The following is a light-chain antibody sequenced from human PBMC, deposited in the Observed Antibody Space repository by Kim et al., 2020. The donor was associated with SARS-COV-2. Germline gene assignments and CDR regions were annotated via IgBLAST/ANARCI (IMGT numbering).Light chain of an antibody. CDR3: CSYAGSSTHVV. V-gene: IGLV2-23*02. Sequence: QSITISCTGTSSDVGSYNLVSWYQQHPGKAPKLMIYEVSKRPSGVSNRFSGSKSGNTASLTISGLQAEDEADYYCCSYAGSSTHVVFGRGTQLTVL. J-gene: IGLJ2*01. CDR1: SSDVGSYNL. CDR2: EVS.